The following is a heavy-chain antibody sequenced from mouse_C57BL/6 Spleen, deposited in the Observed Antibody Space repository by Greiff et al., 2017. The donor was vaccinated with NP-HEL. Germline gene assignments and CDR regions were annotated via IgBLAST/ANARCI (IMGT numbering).Heavy chain of an antibody. CDR2: IDPSDSYT. D-gene: IGHD1-1*01. CDR1: GYTFTSYW. CDR3: AREGGGYYYGTRGYFDV. Sequence: QVQLQQPGAELVMPGASVKLSCKASGYTFTSYWMHWVKQRPGQGLEWIGEIDPSDSYTNYNQKFKGKSTLTVDKSSSTAYMQLSSLTSEDSAVYYCAREGGGYYYGTRGYFDVWGTGTTVTVSS. J-gene: IGHJ1*03. V-gene: IGHV1-69*01.